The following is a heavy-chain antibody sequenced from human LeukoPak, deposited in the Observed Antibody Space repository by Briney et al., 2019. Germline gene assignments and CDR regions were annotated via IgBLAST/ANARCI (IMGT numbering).Heavy chain of an antibody. CDR2: IYYSGST. Sequence: SQTLSLTCTVSGGSISSGGHYWSWIRQHPGKGLEWIGYIYYSGSTYYNPSLKSRVTISVDRSKNQFSLKLSSVTAADTAVYYCARSYGYSYGLGAFDIWGQGTMVTVSS. V-gene: IGHV4-31*03. D-gene: IGHD5-18*01. J-gene: IGHJ3*02. CDR1: GGSISSGGHY. CDR3: ARSYGYSYGLGAFDI.